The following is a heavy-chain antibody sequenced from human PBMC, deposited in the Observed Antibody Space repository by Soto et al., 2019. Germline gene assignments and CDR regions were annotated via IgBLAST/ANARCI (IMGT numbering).Heavy chain of an antibody. D-gene: IGHD2-15*01. Sequence: QVQLVQSGAEVKKPGSSVKVSCKASGGTFSSYAISWVRQAPGQGLEWMGGIIPIFGTANYAQKFQGRVTITAHESTSTSYMELSSLRSEDTAVYYCARLYCSGGSCYSGWFDPWGQGTLVTVSS. J-gene: IGHJ5*02. CDR3: ARLYCSGGSCYSGWFDP. CDR1: GGTFSSYA. CDR2: IIPIFGTA. V-gene: IGHV1-69*01.